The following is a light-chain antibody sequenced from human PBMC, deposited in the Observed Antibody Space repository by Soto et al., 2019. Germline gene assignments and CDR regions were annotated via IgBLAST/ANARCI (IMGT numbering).Light chain of an antibody. J-gene: IGKJ1*01. Sequence: DIQMTQSPSSLSASVGDRVTITCRASQTISSYLNWYQQTPGRAPKLLIYAASSLQGGVPSRFSGSGSGTDFTLTISSLQPEDFATFYCQQTYSTPSPWTFGQGTKVDIK. CDR3: QQTYSTPSPWT. V-gene: IGKV1-39*01. CDR1: QTISSY. CDR2: AAS.